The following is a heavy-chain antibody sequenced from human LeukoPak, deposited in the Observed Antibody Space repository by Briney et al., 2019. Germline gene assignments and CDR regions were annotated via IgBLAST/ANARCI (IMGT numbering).Heavy chain of an antibody. CDR3: ARAAWDTAMVTFDY. CDR2: INPNSGGT. CDR1: GFTFPNSA. J-gene: IGHJ4*02. D-gene: IGHD5-18*01. V-gene: IGHV1-2*06. Sequence: TSVKVSCKASGFTFPNSAMHWVRQAPGQGLEWMGRINPNSGGTNYAQKFQGRVTMTRDTSISTAYMELSRLRSDDTAVYYCARAAWDTAMVTFDYWGQGTLVTVSS.